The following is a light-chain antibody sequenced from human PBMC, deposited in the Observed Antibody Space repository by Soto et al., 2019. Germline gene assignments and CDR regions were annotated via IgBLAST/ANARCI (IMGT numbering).Light chain of an antibody. J-gene: IGKJ4*01. Sequence: EIVMTQSPATLSVSPGERATLSCRASQSVSSNLAWYQQKPGQAPRLLIYGASTRATGIPARFSGSGSGTEFTLTISRLEPEDFAVYYCQQYADSPLTFGGGTKVEI. V-gene: IGKV3-15*01. CDR1: QSVSSN. CDR3: QQYADSPLT. CDR2: GAS.